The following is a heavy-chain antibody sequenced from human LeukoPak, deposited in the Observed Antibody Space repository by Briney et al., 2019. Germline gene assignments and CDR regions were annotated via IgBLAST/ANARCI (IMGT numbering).Heavy chain of an antibody. CDR3: AKELGFLEWLWGGFDY. Sequence: PRGSLRLSCAASGFTFSSYGMHWVRQAPGKGLEWVAFIRYDGSNKYYADSVKGRFTISRDNSKNTLYLQTNSLRAEDTAVYYCAKELGFLEWLWGGFDYWGQGTLVTVSS. CDR2: IRYDGSNK. V-gene: IGHV3-30*02. D-gene: IGHD3-3*01. CDR1: GFTFSSYG. J-gene: IGHJ4*02.